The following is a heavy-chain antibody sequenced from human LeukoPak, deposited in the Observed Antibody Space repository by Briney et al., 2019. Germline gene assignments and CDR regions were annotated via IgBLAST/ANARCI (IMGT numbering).Heavy chain of an antibody. CDR2: ISAYNGNT. CDR1: GYTFTSYG. D-gene: IGHD3-22*01. V-gene: IGHV1-18*01. CDR3: AREGRVDDSSGYYYVQSDDY. Sequence: GASVKVSCKASGYTFTSYGISWVRQAPGQGLEWMGWISAYNGNTNYAQKLQGRVTMTTDTSTSTAYMELRSLRSDDTAVYYCAREGRVDDSSGYYYVQSDDYWGQGTLVTVSS. J-gene: IGHJ4*02.